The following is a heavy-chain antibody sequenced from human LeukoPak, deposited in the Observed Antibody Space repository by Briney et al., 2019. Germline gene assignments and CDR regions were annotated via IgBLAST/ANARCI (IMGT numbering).Heavy chain of an antibody. CDR1: GGSISSGSYY. Sequence: SSQTLSLTCTVSGGSISSGSYYWSWIRQPAGKGLEWIGRIYTSGSTNYNPSLKSRVTISVDTSKNQFSLKLSSVTAADTAVYYCARDPFMITFGGVIVMYYFDYWGQGTLVTVSS. CDR2: IYTSGST. J-gene: IGHJ4*02. CDR3: ARDPFMITFGGVIVMYYFDY. D-gene: IGHD3-16*02. V-gene: IGHV4-61*02.